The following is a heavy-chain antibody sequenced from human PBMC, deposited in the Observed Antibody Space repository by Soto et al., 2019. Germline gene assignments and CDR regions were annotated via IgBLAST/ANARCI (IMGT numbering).Heavy chain of an antibody. V-gene: IGHV1-69*13. D-gene: IGHD1-26*01. CDR2: IIPIFGTA. CDR3: ARDRIVGATGRYFQH. J-gene: IGHJ1*01. CDR1: GGTFSSYA. Sequence: GASVKVSCKASGGTFSSYAISWVRQAPGQGLEWMGGIIPIFGTANYAQKFQGRVTITADESTSTAYMELSSLRSEDTAVYYCARDRIVGATGRYFQHWGQGTLVTVSS.